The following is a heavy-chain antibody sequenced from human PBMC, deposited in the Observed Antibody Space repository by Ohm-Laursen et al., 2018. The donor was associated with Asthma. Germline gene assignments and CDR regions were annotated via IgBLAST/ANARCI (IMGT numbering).Heavy chain of an antibody. V-gene: IGHV4-59*01. J-gene: IGHJ6*02. CDR1: GASFSTYY. CDR3: AKGLRYDGYLYGLDV. Sequence: SQTLSLTCTLSGASFSTYYWSWIRQPPGKGLEWIGYIYYSGSTNYNPSLKSRVTISVDTSKNQFSLKLSSVTAADTAVYYCAKGLRYDGYLYGLDVWGHGTTVTVSS. D-gene: IGHD5-24*01. CDR2: IYYSGST.